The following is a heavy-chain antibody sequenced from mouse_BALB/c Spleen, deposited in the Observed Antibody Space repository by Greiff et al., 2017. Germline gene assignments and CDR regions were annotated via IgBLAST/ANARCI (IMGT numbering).Heavy chain of an antibody. V-gene: IGHV5-17*02. CDR1: GFTFRSFG. J-gene: IGHJ4*01. CDR2: ISSGSSTI. CDR3: ARRRTDYYGSSHYAMDY. Sequence: EVKLVASGGGLVQPGGSRKLSCAASGFTFRSFGMHWVRQAPEKGLEWVAYISSGSSTIYSADTVKGRFTISRDNLKNTLFLQMTSLRSEDTAMYYCARRRTDYYGSSHYAMDYWGQGTSVTVSS. D-gene: IGHD1-1*01.